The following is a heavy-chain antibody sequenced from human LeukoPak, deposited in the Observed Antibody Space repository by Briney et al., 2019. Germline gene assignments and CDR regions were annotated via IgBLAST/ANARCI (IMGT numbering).Heavy chain of an antibody. CDR3: ARVGANVEMATITFYYYYYMDV. V-gene: IGHV1-18*01. Sequence: ASVKVSCKASGYTFTSYGISWVRQAPGQGLEWMGWISAYNGNTNYAQKLQGRVTMTTDTSTSTAYMELRSLRSDDTAVYYCARVGANVEMATITFYYYYYMDVWGKGTTVTVSS. CDR1: GYTFTSYG. D-gene: IGHD5-24*01. J-gene: IGHJ6*03. CDR2: ISAYNGNT.